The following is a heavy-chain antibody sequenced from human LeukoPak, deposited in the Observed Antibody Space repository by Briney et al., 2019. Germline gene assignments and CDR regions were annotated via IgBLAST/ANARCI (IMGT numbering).Heavy chain of an antibody. Sequence: SETLSLTCTVSGGSISTYYWSWIRQPPGKGLEWIGYIYYDGSTIYNPSLKSRVTISVDTSKNQFSLKLSSVTAADTAVYYCARCSSGGSCCVVEWGQGALVTVSS. CDR1: GGSISTYY. D-gene: IGHD2-15*01. J-gene: IGHJ4*02. CDR3: ARCSSGGSCCVVE. V-gene: IGHV4-59*01. CDR2: IYYDGST.